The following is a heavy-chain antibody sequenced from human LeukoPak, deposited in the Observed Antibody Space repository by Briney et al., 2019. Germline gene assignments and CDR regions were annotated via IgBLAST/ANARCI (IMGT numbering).Heavy chain of an antibody. V-gene: IGHV1-18*04. CDR2: ISAYNGNT. D-gene: IGHD4-23*01. CDR1: GYTFTGYY. CDR3: ARDKGGNPYYFDY. Sequence: GASVKVSCKASGYTFTGYYMHWVRQAPGQGLEWMGWISAYNGNTNYAQKLQGRVTMTTDTSTSTAYMELRSLRSDDTAVYYCARDKGGNPYYFDYWGQGTLVTVSS. J-gene: IGHJ4*02.